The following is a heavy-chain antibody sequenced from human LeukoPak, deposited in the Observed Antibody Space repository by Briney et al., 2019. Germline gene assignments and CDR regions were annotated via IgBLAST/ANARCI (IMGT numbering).Heavy chain of an antibody. Sequence: SETLSLTCTVSGGSISSYYWSWIRQPAGKGLEWIGRIYTSGSTNYNPSLKSRVTMSVDTSKNQISLKLSSVTAADTAVYYCARDLGYCSSTSSYKCTNWFDPWGQGTLVTVSS. CDR3: ARDLGYCSSTSSYKCTNWFDP. D-gene: IGHD2-2*02. CDR1: GGSISSYY. J-gene: IGHJ5*02. CDR2: IYTSGST. V-gene: IGHV4-4*07.